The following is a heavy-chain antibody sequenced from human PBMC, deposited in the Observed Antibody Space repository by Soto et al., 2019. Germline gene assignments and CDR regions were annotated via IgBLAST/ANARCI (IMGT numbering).Heavy chain of an antibody. D-gene: IGHD7-27*01. CDR2: LIPLFGTT. V-gene: IGHV1-69*06. Sequence: QVQLAQSGAEVKKPGSSVKVSCEAYGGTFSGHAISWVSQAPGQGPEWMAGLIPLFGTTQHAQNFQDRVTITADKSTRTAYMELTTLRFEDTAIYYCARGPNWGYRFVSWGQGTLVTVSS. CDR1: GGTFSGHA. J-gene: IGHJ4*02. CDR3: ARGPNWGYRFVS.